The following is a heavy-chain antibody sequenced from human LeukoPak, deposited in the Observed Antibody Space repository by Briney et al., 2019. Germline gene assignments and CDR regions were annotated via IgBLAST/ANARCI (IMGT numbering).Heavy chain of an antibody. CDR2: ISGAGSTT. J-gene: IGHJ4*02. Sequence: GGSLRLSCAASGFTFSSYWMHWVRQAPGKGLVWVSRISGAGSTTAYADSVKGRFTISRDNAKNTLYLQMNSLRAEDTAVYHCVRQPDSARYGFDYWGRGTQVTVSS. CDR3: VRQPDSARYGFDY. D-gene: IGHD1-14*01. CDR1: GFTFSSYW. V-gene: IGHV3-74*01.